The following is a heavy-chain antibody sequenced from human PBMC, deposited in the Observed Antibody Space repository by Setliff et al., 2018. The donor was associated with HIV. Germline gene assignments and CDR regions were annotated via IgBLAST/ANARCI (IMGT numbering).Heavy chain of an antibody. Sequence: GGSLRLSCAASGFTFSNYRMNWVRQAPGKGLEWVSYISSSTSTIDYADSVKGRFTISRDNAKNSLYLQMNSLRAADTAVYYCARESLNLGELSSNPDASDIWGQGTMVTVSS. CDR2: ISSSTSTI. CDR1: GFTFSNYR. D-gene: IGHD3-16*02. J-gene: IGHJ3*02. CDR3: ARESLNLGELSSNPDASDI. V-gene: IGHV3-48*04.